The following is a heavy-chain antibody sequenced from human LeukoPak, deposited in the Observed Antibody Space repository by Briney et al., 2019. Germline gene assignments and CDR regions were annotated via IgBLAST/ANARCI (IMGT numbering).Heavy chain of an antibody. CDR2: IYYSGST. CDR3: ARGGYYDFWSGYPTIDY. Sequence: PSETLSLTCAVYGGSFSSYYWGWIRQPPGKGLEWIGSIYYSGSTYYNPSLKSRVTISVDTSKNQFSLKLSSVTAADTAVYYCARGGYYDFWSGYPTIDYWGQGTLVTVSS. J-gene: IGHJ4*02. D-gene: IGHD3-3*01. CDR1: GGSFSSYY. V-gene: IGHV4-39*01.